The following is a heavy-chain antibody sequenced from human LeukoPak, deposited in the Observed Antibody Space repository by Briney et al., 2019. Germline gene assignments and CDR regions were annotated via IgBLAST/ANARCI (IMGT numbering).Heavy chain of an antibody. V-gene: IGHV3-30*04. Sequence: GGSLRLSCAASGFTFSSYAMHWVRQAPGKGLEWVAVISYDGSNKYYADSVKGRFTISRDNSKNTLYLQMNSLRAEDTAVYYCARDRAYYGSGISVYYGMDVWGQGTTVTVSS. CDR1: GFTFSSYA. CDR3: ARDRAYYGSGISVYYGMDV. J-gene: IGHJ6*02. D-gene: IGHD3-10*01. CDR2: ISYDGSNK.